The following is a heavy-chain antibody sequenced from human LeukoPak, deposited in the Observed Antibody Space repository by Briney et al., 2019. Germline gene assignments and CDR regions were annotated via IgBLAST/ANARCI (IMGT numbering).Heavy chain of an antibody. CDR1: GGSFSGYY. J-gene: IGHJ4*02. V-gene: IGHV4-34*01. D-gene: IGHD4-17*01. CDR2: INHSGST. Sequence: SETLSLTCAVYGGSFSGYYWSWIRQPPGKGLEWIGEINHSGSTNYNPSLKSRVTISVDTSKNQFSLKLSSVTAADTAVYYCAGGDGDFDYWGQGTLVTVSS. CDR3: AGGDGDFDY.